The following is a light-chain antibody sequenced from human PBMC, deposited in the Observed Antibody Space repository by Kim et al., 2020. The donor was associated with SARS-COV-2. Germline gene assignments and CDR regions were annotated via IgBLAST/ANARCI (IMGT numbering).Light chain of an antibody. CDR2: GSS. CDR1: QSVSTY. J-gene: IGKJ4*01. V-gene: IGKV3-11*01. CDR3: QHRSHWPS. Sequence: LSLAPGERATLSCRASQSVSTYLAWYQQKPGRAPRLLIYGSSNRATGIPARFSGSGSGTDFTLTISSLEPEDFAVYYCQHRSHWPSFGGGTKLEIK.